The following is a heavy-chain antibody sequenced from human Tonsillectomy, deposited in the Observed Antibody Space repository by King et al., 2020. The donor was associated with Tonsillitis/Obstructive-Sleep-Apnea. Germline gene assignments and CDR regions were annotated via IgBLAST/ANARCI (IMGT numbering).Heavy chain of an antibody. V-gene: IGHV4-34*01. J-gene: IGHJ6*03. Sequence: VQLQQWGAGLLKPSETLSLTCAVYGGSFSGHYWSWIRQPPGKGLEWIGEINHSGSTNYNPSLKSRVTISVDTSKNQFSLKLSSVTAADTAVYYCARGDYSSSHHTPAYHYIGVWGTGTTVTVSS. CDR3: ARGDYSSSHHTPAYHYIGV. D-gene: IGHD6-6*01. CDR2: INHSGST. CDR1: GGSFSGHY.